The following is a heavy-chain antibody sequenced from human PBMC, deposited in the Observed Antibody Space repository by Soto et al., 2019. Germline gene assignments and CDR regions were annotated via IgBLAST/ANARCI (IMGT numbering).Heavy chain of an antibody. CDR2: IWYDGSNK. Sequence: QVQLVESGGGVVQPGRSLRLSCTTSGFTFSNYGFHWARQAPGKGLERVAVIWYDGSNKYYTESVTGRFTISRAESNNTLVLQMNSLRAEDTAVYYCARDLGHFDRGGSYFDYWGQGTLVTVSS. J-gene: IGHJ4*02. V-gene: IGHV3-33*01. CDR3: ARDLGHFDRGGSYFDY. D-gene: IGHD3-16*01. CDR1: GFTFSNYG.